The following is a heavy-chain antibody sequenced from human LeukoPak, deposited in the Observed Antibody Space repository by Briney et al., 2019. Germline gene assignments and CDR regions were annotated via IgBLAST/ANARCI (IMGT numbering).Heavy chain of an antibody. CDR1: GYTFTSYA. Sequence: ASVKVSCKASGYTFTSYAMHWVRQAPGQRLEWMGWINAGNGNTKYSQKFQGRVTIARDTSASTAYMELSSLRSEDTAVYYCAREEKWELLPLGYWGQGTLVTVSS. CDR3: AREEKWELLPLGY. V-gene: IGHV1-3*01. CDR2: INAGNGNT. D-gene: IGHD1-26*01. J-gene: IGHJ4*02.